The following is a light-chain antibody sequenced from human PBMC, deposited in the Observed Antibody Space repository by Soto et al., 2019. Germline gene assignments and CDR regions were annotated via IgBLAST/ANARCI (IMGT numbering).Light chain of an antibody. CDR3: SSYTTSSTVA. CDR1: SSDIGGYNY. V-gene: IGLV2-14*01. CDR2: EVS. J-gene: IGLJ2*01. Sequence: QSALTQSASVSGSPGQSITISCTGTSSDIGGYNYVSWYQQHPDKAPKLMIFEVSNRPSGVSNRFSGSKSGNTASLTISGLLPEDEADYYCSSYTTSSTVAFGGGTKLTV.